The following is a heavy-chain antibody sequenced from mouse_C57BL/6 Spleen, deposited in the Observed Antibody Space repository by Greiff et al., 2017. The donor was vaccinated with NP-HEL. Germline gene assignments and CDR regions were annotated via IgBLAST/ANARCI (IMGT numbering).Heavy chain of an antibody. J-gene: IGHJ3*01. V-gene: IGHV6-6*01. CDR3: TRAYDYLGWFAY. CDR1: GFTFSDAW. D-gene: IGHD2-4*01. CDR2: IRNKANNHAT. Sequence: EVQGVESGGGLVQPGGSMKLSCAASGFTFSDAWMDWVRQSPEKGLEWVAEIRNKANNHATYYAESVKGRFTISRDDSQSSVYLQMYSLRASDTGIYYCTRAYDYLGWFAYWGQGTLVTVSA.